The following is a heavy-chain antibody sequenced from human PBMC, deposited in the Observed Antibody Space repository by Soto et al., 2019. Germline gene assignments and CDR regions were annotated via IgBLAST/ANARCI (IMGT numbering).Heavy chain of an antibody. CDR2: TYYRSKWYN. D-gene: IGHD5-12*01. Sequence: SQTLSLTCAVSGDSVSSNSAAWNWIRQSPSRGLEWLGRTYYRSKWYNDYAVSVKSRITINPDTSKNQFSLQLNSVTPEDTAVYYCARGSGDGYNNAFDIWGQGTMVTVSS. V-gene: IGHV6-1*01. J-gene: IGHJ3*02. CDR1: GDSVSSNSAA. CDR3: ARGSGDGYNNAFDI.